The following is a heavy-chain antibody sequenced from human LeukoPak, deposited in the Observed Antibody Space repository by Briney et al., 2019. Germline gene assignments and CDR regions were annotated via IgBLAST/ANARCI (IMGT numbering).Heavy chain of an antibody. CDR3: ARPIVATNLDY. CDR1: GITFSSFW. J-gene: IGHJ4*02. CDR2: IKQDGSEK. D-gene: IGHD5-12*01. V-gene: IGHV3-7*05. Sequence: GGSLRLSCAASGITFSSFWMSWVRQAPGKGLEWVANIKQDGSEKYYVDSEKGRFTISRGNAKNSLYLQMNSLRAEDTAVYYCARPIVATNLDYWGQGTLVTVSS.